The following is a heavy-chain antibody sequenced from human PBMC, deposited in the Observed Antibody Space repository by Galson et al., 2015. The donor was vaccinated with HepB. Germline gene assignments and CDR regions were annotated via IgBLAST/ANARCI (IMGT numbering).Heavy chain of an antibody. CDR3: ARESRRGYKAGYYMDV. D-gene: IGHD3-22*01. J-gene: IGHJ6*03. V-gene: IGHV4-30-4*01. CDR1: GGSISSGDYY. Sequence: TLSLTCTVPGGSISSGDYYWSWIRQPPGKGLEWIGYIYYSGSTYYNPSLKSRVTISVDTSKNQFSLKLSSGTAADTAVYYCARESRRGYKAGYYMDVWGKGTPVTVSS. CDR2: IYYSGST.